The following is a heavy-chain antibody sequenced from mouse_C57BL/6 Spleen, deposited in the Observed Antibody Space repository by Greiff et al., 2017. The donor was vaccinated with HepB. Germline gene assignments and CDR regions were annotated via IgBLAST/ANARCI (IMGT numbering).Heavy chain of an antibody. D-gene: IGHD6-5*01. Sequence: QVQLQQSGAELVMPGASVKLSCKASGYTFTSYWMHWVKQRPGQGLEWIGEIDPSDSYTNYNQKFKGKSTLTVDKSSSTAYMQLSSLTSEDSAVYYCARSPRYFDVWGTGTTVTVSS. V-gene: IGHV1-69*01. CDR2: IDPSDSYT. CDR3: ARSPRYFDV. CDR1: GYTFTSYW. J-gene: IGHJ1*03.